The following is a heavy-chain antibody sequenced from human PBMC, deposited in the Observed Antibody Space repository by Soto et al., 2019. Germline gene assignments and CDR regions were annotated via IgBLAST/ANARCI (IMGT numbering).Heavy chain of an antibody. V-gene: IGHV4-61*01. CDR3: ARDTRVSIDY. CDR2: IYDSASS. J-gene: IGHJ4*02. Sequence: SDSLPVMCTGPVGPLNSATCSMSWFRQSPGTGLEWLGYIYDSASSNYNPSLRSRLTISLDTSNNQFSLRLTSVTAADTAIYYCARDTRVSIDYWGQGTLATVSS. CDR1: VGPLNSATCS. D-gene: IGHD2-15*01.